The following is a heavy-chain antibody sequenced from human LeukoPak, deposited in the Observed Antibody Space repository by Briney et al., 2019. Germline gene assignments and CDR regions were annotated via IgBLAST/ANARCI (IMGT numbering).Heavy chain of an antibody. D-gene: IGHD5-24*01. V-gene: IGHV1-69*13. CDR1: GGTFSSYA. CDR2: IIPIFGTA. Sequence: SVQVSCKASGGTFSSYAISWVRQAPGQGLEWMGGIIPIFGTANYAQKFQGRVTITADESTSTAYMELSSLRSEDTAVYYCARDHPADGYNPHYFDYWGQGTLVTVSS. J-gene: IGHJ4*02. CDR3: ARDHPADGYNPHYFDY.